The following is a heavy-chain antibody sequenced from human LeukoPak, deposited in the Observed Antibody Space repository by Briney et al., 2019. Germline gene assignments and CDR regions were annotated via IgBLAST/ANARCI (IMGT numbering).Heavy chain of an antibody. J-gene: IGHJ4*02. Sequence: PSETLSLTCTVSGVSITTGFHWNWIRQRPGEGLEWIGYIYYSGSTNYNPSLKSRVTISVDTSKNQFSLKLSSVTAADTAVYYCARGGSRGYCSSWGQGTLVTVSS. CDR2: IYYSGST. CDR1: GVSITTGFH. V-gene: IGHV4-61*01. D-gene: IGHD2-2*01. CDR3: ARGGSRGYCSS.